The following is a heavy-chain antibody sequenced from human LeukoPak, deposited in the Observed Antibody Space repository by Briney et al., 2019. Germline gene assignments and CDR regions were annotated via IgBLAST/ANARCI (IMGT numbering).Heavy chain of an antibody. Sequence: ASVNVSCKASGYAFTGYYMHWVRQAPGQGLEWMGWINPNNGGTNYAQKFQGRVTMTGDTSITTAYMELRSLRSDDTAVYYCARGPPYYGSGSYGLDYWGQGTLVTVSS. CDR1: GYAFTGYY. CDR3: ARGPPYYGSGSYGLDY. CDR2: INPNNGGT. V-gene: IGHV1-2*02. J-gene: IGHJ4*02. D-gene: IGHD3-10*01.